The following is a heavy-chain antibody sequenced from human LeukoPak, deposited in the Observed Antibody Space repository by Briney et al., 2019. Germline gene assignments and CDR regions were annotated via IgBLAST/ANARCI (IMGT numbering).Heavy chain of an antibody. CDR3: ARAGATFSVATIISLKYYYYYMDV. J-gene: IGHJ6*03. Sequence: GASVKVSCKASGYTFTSYGISWVRQAPGQGLEWMGWINTNTGNPTYAQGFTGRFVFSLDTSVSTAYLQISSLKAEDTAVYYCARAGATFSVATIISLKYYYYYMDVWGKGTTVTVSS. V-gene: IGHV7-4-1*02. D-gene: IGHD5-12*01. CDR1: GYTFTSYG. CDR2: INTNTGNP.